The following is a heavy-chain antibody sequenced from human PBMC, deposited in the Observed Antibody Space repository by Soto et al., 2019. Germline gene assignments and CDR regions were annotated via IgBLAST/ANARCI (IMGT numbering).Heavy chain of an antibody. CDR1: GGSISSSSYY. CDR2: IYYSGST. V-gene: IGHV4-39*01. D-gene: IGHD3-9*01. CDR3: ARQGENYDILTGYYIWFDP. Sequence: SETLSLTCTVSGGSISSSSYYWGWIRQPPGKGLEWIGSIYYSGSTYYNPSLKSRVTISVDTSKNQFSLKLSSVTAADTAVYYCARQGENYDILTGYYIWFDPWGQGTLVTVSS. J-gene: IGHJ5*02.